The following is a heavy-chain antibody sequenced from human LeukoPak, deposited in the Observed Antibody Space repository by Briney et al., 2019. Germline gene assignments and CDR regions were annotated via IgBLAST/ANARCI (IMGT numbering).Heavy chain of an antibody. CDR2: ISSNGNTI. CDR1: GFTFSSYS. J-gene: IGHJ4*02. V-gene: IGHV3-48*04. CDR3: ASLVRGVSSDY. Sequence: GGSLRLSCAASGFTFSSYSMNWIREAPGKGLEWVSYISSNGNTIYYADSVKGRFTISRDNAKNSLYLQMNSLRAEDTAVYYCASLVRGVSSDYWGQGTLVTVSS. D-gene: IGHD3-10*01.